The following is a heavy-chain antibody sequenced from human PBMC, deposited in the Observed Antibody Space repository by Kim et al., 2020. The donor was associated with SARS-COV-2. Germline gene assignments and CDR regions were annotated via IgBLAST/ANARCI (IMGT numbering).Heavy chain of an antibody. J-gene: IGHJ4*02. CDR3: ARDLYENYYDSSGYYV. V-gene: IGHV1-46*01. CDR2: INPSGGST. CDR1: GYTFTSYY. Sequence: ASVKVSCKASGYTFTSYYMHWVRQAPGQGLEWMGIINPSGGSTSYEQKFQGRVTMTRDTSTSTVYMELSSLRSEDTAVYYCARDLYENYYDSSGYYVWGQGTLVTVSS. D-gene: IGHD3-22*01.